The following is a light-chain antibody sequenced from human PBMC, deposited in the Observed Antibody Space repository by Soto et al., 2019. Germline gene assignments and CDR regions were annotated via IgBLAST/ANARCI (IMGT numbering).Light chain of an antibody. Sequence: DIQMTQSPSSLSASIGDRVTIACRASQGINNYLAWYQQKPRKVPNLLIYDASTLQSGVPSRFSGSGSGTDFTLTISSLQPEDVATYFSQNYNYVPIIFGPGTKVDIK. CDR1: QGINNY. CDR3: QNYNYVPII. CDR2: DAS. V-gene: IGKV1-27*01. J-gene: IGKJ3*01.